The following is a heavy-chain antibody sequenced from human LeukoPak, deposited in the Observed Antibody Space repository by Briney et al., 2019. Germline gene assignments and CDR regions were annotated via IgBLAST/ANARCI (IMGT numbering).Heavy chain of an antibody. CDR1: GYSFTSQW. Sequence: GESLKISCKGSGYSFTSQWIGWVRQMPGKGLEWMGFIYLGDSDTRYSPSFQGQVTISADKSISTAYLQWNSLKASDTAMYYCARHVGRITAADTRWFDPWGQGTLVTVSS. CDR3: ARHVGRITAADTRWFDP. CDR2: IYLGDSDT. D-gene: IGHD6-13*01. J-gene: IGHJ5*02. V-gene: IGHV5-51*01.